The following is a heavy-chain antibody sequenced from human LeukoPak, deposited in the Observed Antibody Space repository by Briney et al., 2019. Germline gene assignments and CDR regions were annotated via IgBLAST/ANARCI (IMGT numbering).Heavy chain of an antibody. CDR1: GFTFSNYI. CDR3: ARVQGGGYRTADY. Sequence: GGSLRLSCAASGFTFSNYIMHWVRQAPGEGLDWVAVILENGSNQYYADSVKGRFTISRDNSKNTLFLQMNSLRGEDTAMYYCARVQGGGYRTADYWGQGTLVTVSS. CDR2: ILENGSNQ. V-gene: IGHV3-30*04. D-gene: IGHD6-19*01. J-gene: IGHJ4*02.